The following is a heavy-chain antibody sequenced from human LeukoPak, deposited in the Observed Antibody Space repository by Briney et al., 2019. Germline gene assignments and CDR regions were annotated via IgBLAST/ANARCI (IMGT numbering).Heavy chain of an antibody. J-gene: IGHJ1*01. CDR2: INNDASYI. D-gene: IGHD2-15*01. CDR1: GFTFSTSA. Sequence: GGSLRLSCAASGFTFSTSAMNWVRQAPGKGLEWVSSINNDASYIYYADSVKGRFTISRDNAKNSLYLQMNSLRAEDTAVYYCARVPARYCSGGSCFFQHWGQGTLVAVSS. V-gene: IGHV3-21*04. CDR3: ARVPARYCSGGSCFFQH.